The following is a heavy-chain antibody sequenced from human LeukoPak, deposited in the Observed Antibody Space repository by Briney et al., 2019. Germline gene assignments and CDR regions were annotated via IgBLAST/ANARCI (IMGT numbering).Heavy chain of an antibody. J-gene: IGHJ4*02. CDR2: IYTDGSR. CDR1: GGSIGSRAYY. Sequence: PSETLSLTCTVSGGSIGSRAYYWSWIRQPAGKGLEYIGRIYTDGSRNHNPSLKSRVSISMDTSNNQFSLRVTSVTAADTGVYYCARDHEVANPFDYWGQGTLVTVSS. CDR3: ARDHEVANPFDY. D-gene: IGHD5-12*01. V-gene: IGHV4-61*02.